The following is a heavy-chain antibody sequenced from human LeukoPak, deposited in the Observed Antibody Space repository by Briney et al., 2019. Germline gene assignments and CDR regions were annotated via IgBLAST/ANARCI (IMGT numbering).Heavy chain of an antibody. V-gene: IGHV4-38-2*02. CDR2: INHSGST. D-gene: IGHD3-10*01. J-gene: IGHJ4*02. CDR1: GYSISSGYY. CDR3: ARHSRLVRGTRIDY. Sequence: SETLSLTCSVSGYSISSGYYWSWIRQPPGKGLEWIGEINHSGSTNYNPSLKSRVTISVDTSKNQFSLKLSSVTAADTAVYYCARHSRLVRGTRIDYWGQGTLVTVSS.